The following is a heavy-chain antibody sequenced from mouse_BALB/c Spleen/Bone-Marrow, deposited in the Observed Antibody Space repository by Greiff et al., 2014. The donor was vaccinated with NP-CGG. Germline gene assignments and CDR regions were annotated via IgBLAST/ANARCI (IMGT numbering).Heavy chain of an antibody. CDR3: ARKGISTVIATAYYFDY. J-gene: IGHJ2*01. CDR1: GYTFTSYW. D-gene: IGHD2-4*01. V-gene: IGHV1S132*01. Sequence: VQLQQSGAEPVKPGASVKLSCKTSGYTFTSYWIQWVKQRPGQGLGWIGEIFPGTGTTYYNEKFKDKATLSIDTSSSTAYMQLSSLTCEDSAVYFCARKGISTVIATAYYFDYWGQGSTLTVSS. CDR2: IFPGTGTT.